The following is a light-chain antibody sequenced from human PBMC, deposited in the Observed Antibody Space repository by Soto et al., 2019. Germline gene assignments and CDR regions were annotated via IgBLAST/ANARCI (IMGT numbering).Light chain of an antibody. V-gene: IGLV2-8*01. CDR2: EVT. J-gene: IGLJ1*01. Sequence: QSVLTQPPSASGFPGQSVTISCTGTSSDVGYYDYVSWYQPHPGKAPKLVIYEVTKRPSGVPDRVSASKSDNTASLTVSGLRAEDEADYYCSSYAGSNNFVFGSWTKGTVL. CDR3: SSYAGSNNFV. CDR1: SSDVGYYDY.